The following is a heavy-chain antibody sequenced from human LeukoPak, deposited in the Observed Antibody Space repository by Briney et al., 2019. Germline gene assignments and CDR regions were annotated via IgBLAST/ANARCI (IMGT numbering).Heavy chain of an antibody. CDR3: ARLGWLVRSLDY. CDR2: INHSGST. CDR1: GGSFSGYY. D-gene: IGHD6-19*01. J-gene: IGHJ4*02. Sequence: SETLSLTCAVYGGSFSGYYWSWIRQPPGKGLEWIGEINHSGSTNYNPSLKSRVTISVDTSKNPFSLKLSSVTAADTAVYYCARLGWLVRSLDYWGQGTLVTVSS. V-gene: IGHV4-34*01.